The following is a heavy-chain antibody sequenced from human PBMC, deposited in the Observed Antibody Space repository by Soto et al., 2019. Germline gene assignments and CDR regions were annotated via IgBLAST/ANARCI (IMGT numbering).Heavy chain of an antibody. D-gene: IGHD2-2*01. CDR2: ISGSGGST. Sequence: GGSLRLSCAASGFTFSSYAMSWVRQAPGKGLEWVSAISGSGGSTYYADSVKGRFTISRDNSKDTLYLQMNSLRAEDTAVYYCAKQPRDIVVVPAPNDAFDIWGQGTMVTVSS. V-gene: IGHV3-23*01. CDR1: GFTFSSYA. CDR3: AKQPRDIVVVPAPNDAFDI. J-gene: IGHJ3*02.